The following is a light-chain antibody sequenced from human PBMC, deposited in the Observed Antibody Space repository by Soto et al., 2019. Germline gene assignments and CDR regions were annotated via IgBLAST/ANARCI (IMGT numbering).Light chain of an antibody. CDR2: GAS. CDR3: QQRSNWPGIT. J-gene: IGKJ5*01. V-gene: IGKV3-11*01. CDR1: QSVSSY. Sequence: EIVLTQSPATLALPPREIATLSCRASQSVSSYLAWYQQKPGQAPRLLIYGASNRATGIPARFSGSGSGTDFTLTISSLEPEDFAVYDCQQRSNWPGITFGQGTRLEI.